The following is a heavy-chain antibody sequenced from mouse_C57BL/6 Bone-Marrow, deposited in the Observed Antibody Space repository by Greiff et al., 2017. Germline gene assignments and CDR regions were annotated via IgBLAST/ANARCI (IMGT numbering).Heavy chain of an antibody. D-gene: IGHD2-5*01. J-gene: IGHJ1*03. CDR1: GFNIKDDY. CDR2: IDPENGDT. CDR3: TISCYYSNCYWYFDV. Sequence: VHVKQSGAELVRPGASVKLSCTASGFNIKDDYMHWVKQRPEQGLEWIGWIDPENGDTEYASKFQGKATITADTSSNTAYLQLSSLTSEDTAFDYSTISCYYSNCYWYFDVWGTGTTVTVSS. V-gene: IGHV14-4*01.